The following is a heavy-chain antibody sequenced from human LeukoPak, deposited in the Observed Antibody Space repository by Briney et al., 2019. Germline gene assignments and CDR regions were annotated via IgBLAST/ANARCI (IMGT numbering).Heavy chain of an antibody. J-gene: IGHJ4*02. D-gene: IGHD2-15*01. CDR2: IIPIFGTA. V-gene: IGHV1-69*01. CDR3: ARYSLPTSVPRNLAQTYYFDY. CDR1: GGTFSSYA. Sequence: SVKVSCKASGGTFSSYAISWVRQAPGQGLEWMGGIIPIFGTANYAQKFQGRVTITADESTSTAYMELSSLRSEDTAVYYCARYSLPTSVPRNLAQTYYFDYWGQGTLVAVSS.